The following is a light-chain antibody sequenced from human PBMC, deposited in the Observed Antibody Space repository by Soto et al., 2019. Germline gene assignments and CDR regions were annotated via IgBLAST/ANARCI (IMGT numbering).Light chain of an antibody. CDR2: SDN. Sequence: QSVLTQPPSASGTPGQRVTISCSGSSSNIGSHTVNWYQQLPGTAPRLLIFSDNRRPSAVPDRFSGSKSGTSASLAISGLQSEDEADYYCATWDDSRAGVFGGGTKLTVL. CDR3: ATWDDSRAGV. J-gene: IGLJ3*02. V-gene: IGLV1-44*01. CDR1: SSNIGSHT.